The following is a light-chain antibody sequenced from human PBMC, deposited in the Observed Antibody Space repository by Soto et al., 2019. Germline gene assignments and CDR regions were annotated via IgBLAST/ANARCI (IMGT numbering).Light chain of an antibody. CDR2: DAS. J-gene: IGKJ4*01. V-gene: IGKV3-11*01. CDR3: QQRSNWPST. Sequence: EIVLTQSPATLSLSPGDRATLSCRASQSVSSYLAWYQQKPGQAPRLLIYDASNRATGIPARFSGSGSGTDFTRTITSLEPEGFAVYYCQQRSNWPSTCGGGTKVEIK. CDR1: QSVSSY.